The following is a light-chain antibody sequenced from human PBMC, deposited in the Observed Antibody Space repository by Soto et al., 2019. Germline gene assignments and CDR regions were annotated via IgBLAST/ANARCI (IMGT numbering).Light chain of an antibody. CDR3: QQYNNWPQT. CDR1: QSVSSTY. V-gene: IGKV3-15*01. CDR2: GAS. Sequence: EIVLTQSPGTLSLSPGERATLSCRASQSVSSTYLAWYQQKPGRAPRLLMYGASTRATAIPARFSGSGSGTEFTLNITSLQAEDIAVYYCQQYNNWPQTFGQGTKV. J-gene: IGKJ1*01.